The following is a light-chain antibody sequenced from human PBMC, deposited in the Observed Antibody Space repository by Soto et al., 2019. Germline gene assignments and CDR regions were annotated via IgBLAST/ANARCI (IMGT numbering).Light chain of an antibody. CDR2: GAS. V-gene: IGKV3-20*01. CDR3: QQYVSSVT. Sequence: EIVLTQSPGSLSLSPGERATLSCRASQSVDSSFFAWYQQKPGQAPRLLIYGASNRATGIPDRFSGSGSGTDFPLTIRILVHETFTVYYCQQYVSSVTFGQGTTVELK. CDR1: QSVDSSF. J-gene: IGKJ1*01.